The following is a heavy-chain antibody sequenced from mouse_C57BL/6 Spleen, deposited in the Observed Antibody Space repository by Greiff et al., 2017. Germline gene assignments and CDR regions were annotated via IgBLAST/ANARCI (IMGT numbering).Heavy chain of an antibody. J-gene: IGHJ1*03. D-gene: IGHD1-1*01. Sequence: VQLQEPGAELVKPGASVKLSCKASGYTFTSYWMHWVKQRPGQGLEWIGMIHPNSGSTNYNEKFKSKATLTVDKSSSTAYMQLSSLTSEDSAVYYCARSYYGSSYGWYCGVWGTRTTVTVPS. CDR1: GYTFTSYW. CDR2: IHPNSGST. CDR3: ARSYYGSSYGWYCGV. V-gene: IGHV1-64*01.